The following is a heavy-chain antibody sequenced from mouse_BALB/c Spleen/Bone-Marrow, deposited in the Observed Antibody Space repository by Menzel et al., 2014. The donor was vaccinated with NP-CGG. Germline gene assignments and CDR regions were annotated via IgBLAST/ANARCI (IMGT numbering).Heavy chain of an antibody. CDR1: GFNIKDTY. CDR2: IDPANGNT. Sequence: VQLQQSGAELVKPGASVKLSCTASGFNIKDTYMHWVKQRPEQGLEWIGRIDPANGNTKYDPKFQDKATITADTSSNTAYLQLSSLTSEDTAVYYCANYYYGYYFDYWGQGTLSQSPQ. CDR3: ANYYYGYYFDY. D-gene: IGHD1-1*01. J-gene: IGHJ2*01. V-gene: IGHV14-3*02.